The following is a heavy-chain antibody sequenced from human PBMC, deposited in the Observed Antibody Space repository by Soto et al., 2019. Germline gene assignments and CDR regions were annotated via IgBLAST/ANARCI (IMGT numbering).Heavy chain of an antibody. Sequence: SETLSLTCTVSGGSISSSSYYWGWIRQPPGKGLEWIGSIYYSGSTYYNPSLKSRVTISVDTSKNQFSLKLSSVTAADTAVYYCARGAQRAARPENWGQAILVTVS. CDR1: GGSISSSSYY. V-gene: IGHV4-39*01. J-gene: IGHJ4*02. D-gene: IGHD6-6*01. CDR2: IYYSGST. CDR3: ARGAQRAARPEN.